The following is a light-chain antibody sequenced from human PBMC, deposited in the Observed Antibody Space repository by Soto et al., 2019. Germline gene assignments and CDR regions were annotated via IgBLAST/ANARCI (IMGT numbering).Light chain of an antibody. J-gene: IGLJ2*01. CDR2: CND. CDR3: SSYAGSNNFVV. CDR1: SSNIGTNY. Sequence: QSVLTQPPSASGTPGQRVTISCSGSSSNIGTNYVYWYKQLPGTAPKLLIYCNDQRPSGVPDRLSGSKSGNTASLTVSGLQAEDEADYYCSSYAGSNNFVVFGGGTKLTVL. V-gene: IGLV1-47*02.